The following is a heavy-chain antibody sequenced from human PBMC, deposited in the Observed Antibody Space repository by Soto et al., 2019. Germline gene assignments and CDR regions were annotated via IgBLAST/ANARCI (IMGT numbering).Heavy chain of an antibody. CDR3: AKWDGYSYGSRYFQH. J-gene: IGHJ1*01. Sequence: PGGSLRLSCAASGFTFSSYAMSWVRQAPGKGLEWVSAISGSGGSTYYADSVKGRFTISRDNSKNTLYLQMNSLRAEDTAVYYCAKWDGYSYGSRYFQHWGQGTLVTVSS. D-gene: IGHD5-18*01. V-gene: IGHV3-23*01. CDR1: GFTFSSYA. CDR2: ISGSGGST.